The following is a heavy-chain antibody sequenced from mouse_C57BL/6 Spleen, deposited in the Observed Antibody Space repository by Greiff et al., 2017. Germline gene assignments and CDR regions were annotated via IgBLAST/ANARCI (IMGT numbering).Heavy chain of an antibody. J-gene: IGHJ1*03. CDR2: ISYDGSN. CDR1: GYSITSGYY. V-gene: IGHV3-6*01. Sequence: EVKLVESGPGLVKPSQSLSLTCSVTGYSITSGYYWNWIRQFPGNKLECRGYISYDGSNNYNPSLKNRISITRATSKTPCFLKLNAVTTKDTATAYCAREVGLAYWYFDVWGTGTTVTVSS. D-gene: IGHD1-1*02. CDR3: AREVGLAYWYFDV.